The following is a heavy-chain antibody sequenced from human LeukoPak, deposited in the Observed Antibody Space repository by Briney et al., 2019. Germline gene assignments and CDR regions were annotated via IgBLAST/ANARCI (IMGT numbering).Heavy chain of an antibody. V-gene: IGHV4-59*01. CDR1: GGSISSYY. Sequence: SETLSLTCTVSGGSISSYYWSWIRQPPGKGLEWIGYTYYSGSTNYNPSLKSRVIISVDTSKNQFSLKLSSVTAADTAVYYCARGASYDSSGYYFAAFDIWGQGTMVTVSS. CDR3: ARGASYDSSGYYFAAFDI. CDR2: TYYSGST. J-gene: IGHJ3*02. D-gene: IGHD3-22*01.